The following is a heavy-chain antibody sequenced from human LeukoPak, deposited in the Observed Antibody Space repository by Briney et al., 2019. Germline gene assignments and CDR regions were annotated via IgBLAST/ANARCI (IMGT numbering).Heavy chain of an antibody. CDR3: ARPLLYYYGSETYFWFDL. CDR2: IKQDGSEK. J-gene: IGHJ5*02. D-gene: IGHD3-10*01. Sequence: GGSLRLSCAASGFTFSGYWMSWVRQAPGKGLEWVANIKQDGSEKYYVDSVKGRFTISRDSAENTVYLQMKSLKGEDTAFYYCARPLLYYYGSETYFWFDLWGQGTLVTVSS. V-gene: IGHV3-7*01. CDR1: GFTFSGYW.